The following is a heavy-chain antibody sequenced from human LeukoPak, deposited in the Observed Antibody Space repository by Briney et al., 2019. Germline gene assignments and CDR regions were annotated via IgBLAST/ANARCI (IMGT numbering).Heavy chain of an antibody. CDR3: ARGPYGSGSYYSDYYYGMDV. J-gene: IGHJ6*04. Sequence: PGRSLRLSCAASGFTFSSYGMHWVRQAPGKGLEWVAVIWYDGSNKYYADSAKGRFTISRDNSKNTLYLQMNSLRAEDTAVYYCARGPYGSGSYYSDYYYGMDVWGKGATVTVSS. CDR2: IWYDGSNK. V-gene: IGHV3-33*01. D-gene: IGHD3-10*01. CDR1: GFTFSSYG.